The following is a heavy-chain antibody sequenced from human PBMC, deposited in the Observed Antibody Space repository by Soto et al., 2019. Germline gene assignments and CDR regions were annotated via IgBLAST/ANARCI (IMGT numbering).Heavy chain of an antibody. V-gene: IGHV3-30*18. CDR3: AKEDGQWLVLDY. D-gene: IGHD6-19*01. CDR1: GFTFSSYG. Sequence: QVQLVESGGGVVQPGRSLRLSCAASGFTFSSYGMHWVRQAPGKGLEWVAVISYDGSNKYYADSVKGRFTISRDNSMHTLYLQMNSLRAEDTAVYYCAKEDGQWLVLDYWGQGTLVTVSS. CDR2: ISYDGSNK. J-gene: IGHJ4*02.